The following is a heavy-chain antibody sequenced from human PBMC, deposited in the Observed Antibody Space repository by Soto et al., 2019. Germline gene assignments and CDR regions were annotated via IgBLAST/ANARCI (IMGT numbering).Heavy chain of an antibody. V-gene: IGHV3-11*06. CDR2: SSNSGTFS. Sequence: LRLSCEGSGFTFSDYYISWIRQAPGKGLEWISYSSNSGTFSRYADSVKGRFSISRDNTKNLLYLQMNSLRAEDTAVYYCARSGDNYNRLDYWGQGTPVTVSS. J-gene: IGHJ4*02. CDR3: ARSGDNYNRLDY. D-gene: IGHD1-1*01. CDR1: GFTFSDYY.